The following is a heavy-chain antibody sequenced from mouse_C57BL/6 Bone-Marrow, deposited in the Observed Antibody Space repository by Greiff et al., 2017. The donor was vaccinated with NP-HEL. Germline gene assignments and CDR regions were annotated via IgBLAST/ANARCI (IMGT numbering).Heavy chain of an antibody. V-gene: IGHV5-12*01. J-gene: IGHJ2*01. D-gene: IGHD1-1*01. CDR2: ISNGGGST. Sequence: EVNVVESGGGLVQPGGSLKLSCAASGFTFSDYYMYWVRQTPEKRLEWVAYISNGGGSTYYPDSVKGRFTISRDNAKNTLYLQVSRLKSEDTAMYYCARHSYHGKGFDDWGQGTTLTVSS. CDR1: GFTFSDYY. CDR3: ARHSYHGKGFDD.